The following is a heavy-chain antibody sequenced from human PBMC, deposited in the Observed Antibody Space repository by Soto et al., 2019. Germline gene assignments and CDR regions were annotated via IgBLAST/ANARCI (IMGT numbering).Heavy chain of an antibody. V-gene: IGHV4-4*07. CDR1: GGSISSYY. D-gene: IGHD2-2*01. Sequence: QVQLQESGPGLVKPSETLSLTCTVSGGSISSYYWSWIRQPAGKGLEWIGRIYTSGSTNYNPSLKSRVTMSVDTSKNQFSLKLSSVTAADTAVYYCARLSPSCPLCWFDPWGQGTLVTVSS. CDR2: IYTSGST. CDR3: ARLSPSCPLCWFDP. J-gene: IGHJ5*02.